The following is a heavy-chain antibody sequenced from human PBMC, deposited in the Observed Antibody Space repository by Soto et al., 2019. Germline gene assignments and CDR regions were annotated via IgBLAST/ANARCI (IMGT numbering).Heavy chain of an antibody. CDR2: INPSGGST. J-gene: IGHJ6*02. CDR3: ASCSNYGLYYYYCYGMDV. V-gene: IGHV1-46*01. CDR1: GYTFTSYY. D-gene: IGHD4-4*01. Sequence: QVQLVQSGAEVKKPGASVKVSCKASGYTFTSYYMHWVRQAPGQVLEWMGIINPSGGSTSYAQKFQGRVTMTSDTSTSTVYMELSSLRFGDTAVYYCASCSNYGLYYYYCYGMDVWGQVTTVTVS.